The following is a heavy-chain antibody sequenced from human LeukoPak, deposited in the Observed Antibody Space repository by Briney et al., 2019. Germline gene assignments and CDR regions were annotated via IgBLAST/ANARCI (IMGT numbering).Heavy chain of an antibody. J-gene: IGHJ6*02. Sequence: GESLKISCKGSGYSFTSYWIGWVRQMPGKGLEWMGIIYPGDSDTRYSPSFQGQVTISADKSISTAYLQWSSLKASDTAMYYCARHPDSPPSIAAAGYSYYYYYGMDVWGQGTTVTVSS. CDR3: ARHPDSPPSIAAAGYSYYYYYGMDV. V-gene: IGHV5-51*01. D-gene: IGHD6-13*01. CDR2: IYPGDSDT. CDR1: GYSFTSYW.